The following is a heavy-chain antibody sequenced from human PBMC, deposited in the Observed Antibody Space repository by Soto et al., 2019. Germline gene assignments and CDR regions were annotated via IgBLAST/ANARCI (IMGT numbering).Heavy chain of an antibody. CDR3: SRPPAAGTGYYYYGMDV. D-gene: IGHD6-13*01. CDR1: GYSFTSYW. J-gene: IGHJ6*02. CDR2: IDPSDSYT. V-gene: IGHV5-10-1*01. Sequence: ESLKISCKGSGYSFTSYWISWVRQMPGKGLEWMGRIDPSDSYTNYSPSFQGHVTISADKSISTAYLQWSSLKASDTAMYYCSRPPAAGTGYYYYGMDVWGQGTTVTVS.